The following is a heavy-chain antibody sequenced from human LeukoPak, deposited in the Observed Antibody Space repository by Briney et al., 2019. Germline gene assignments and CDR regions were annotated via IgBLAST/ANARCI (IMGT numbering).Heavy chain of an antibody. Sequence: GESLKISCKGSGYSFTSYWIGWVRQMPGKGLEGMGIIYPGDSDTRYSPSFQGQVTISADKSISTAYLQWSSLKASDTAMYYCARLTGCSSTSCYDAFDIWGQGTMVTVSS. J-gene: IGHJ3*02. D-gene: IGHD2-2*01. CDR2: IYPGDSDT. CDR3: ARLTGCSSTSCYDAFDI. V-gene: IGHV5-51*01. CDR1: GYSFTSYW.